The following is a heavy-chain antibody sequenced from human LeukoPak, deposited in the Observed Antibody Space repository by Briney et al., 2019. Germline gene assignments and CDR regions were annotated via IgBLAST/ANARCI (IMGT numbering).Heavy chain of an antibody. V-gene: IGHV4-39*01. CDR2: IYYSGST. Sequence: SETLSLTCTVSGGSISSSSYYWGWIRQPPGKGLEWIGSIYYSGSTYYNPSLKSRVTISVDTSKNQFSLKLSSVTAADTAVYYCARLPNTIYYGSGSRAFDIWGQGTMVTVSS. CDR3: ARLPNTIYYGSGSRAFDI. CDR1: GGSISSSSYY. D-gene: IGHD3-10*01. J-gene: IGHJ3*02.